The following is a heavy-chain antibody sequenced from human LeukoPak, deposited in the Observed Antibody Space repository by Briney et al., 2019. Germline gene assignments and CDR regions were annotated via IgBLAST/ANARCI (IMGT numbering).Heavy chain of an antibody. CDR1: GFSFSSYW. Sequence: GGSLRLSCAASGFSFSSYWMHWVRQAPGKGLVWVARIKSDGSSTDYADYVKGRFTISRDNAKNTLYLQMNSLRAEDTAVYYCAREGWGRWAFDIWGQGTMVTVSS. CDR2: IKSDGSST. J-gene: IGHJ3*02. D-gene: IGHD7-27*01. V-gene: IGHV3-74*01. CDR3: AREGWGRWAFDI.